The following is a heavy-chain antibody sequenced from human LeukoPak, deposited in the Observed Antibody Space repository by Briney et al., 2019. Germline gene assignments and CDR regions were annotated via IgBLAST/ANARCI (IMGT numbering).Heavy chain of an antibody. CDR2: FDPEDGET. V-gene: IGHV1-24*01. Sequence: ASVKVSCKASGYTFTSYGISWVRQAPGQGLEWMGGFDPEDGETIYAQKFQGRVTMTEDTSTDTAYMELSSLRSEDTAVYYCATAGIVGATDDAFDIWGQGTMVTVSS. CDR1: GYTFTSYG. CDR3: ATAGIVGATDDAFDI. J-gene: IGHJ3*02. D-gene: IGHD1-26*01.